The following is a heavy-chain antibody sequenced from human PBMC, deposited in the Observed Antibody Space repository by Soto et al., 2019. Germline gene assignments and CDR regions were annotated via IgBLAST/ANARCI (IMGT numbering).Heavy chain of an antibody. V-gene: IGHV3-23*01. Sequence: GGSLRLSCAASGFTFSSYAMSWVRQAPGKGLEWVSAISGSGGSTYYADSVKGRFTISRDNSKNTLYLQMNSLRAEDTAVYYCAKDFFRGGVMGGYYFDYWGQGTLVTVSS. CDR3: AKDFFRGGVMGGYYFDY. CDR1: GFTFSSYA. J-gene: IGHJ4*02. CDR2: ISGSGGST. D-gene: IGHD3-16*01.